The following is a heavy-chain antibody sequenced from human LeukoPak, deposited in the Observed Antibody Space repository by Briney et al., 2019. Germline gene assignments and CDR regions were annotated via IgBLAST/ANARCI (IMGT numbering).Heavy chain of an antibody. CDR3: ARLALRGYSGYDHGPFDY. CDR2: IYTSGST. D-gene: IGHD5-12*01. J-gene: IGHJ4*02. Sequence: SETLSLTCTVSGGSISSGSYYWSWIRQPAGKGLEWIGRIYTSGSTNYNPSLKSRVTISVDTSKNQFSLKLSSVTAADTAVYYCARLALRGYSGYDHGPFDYWGQGTLVTVSS. CDR1: GGSISSGSYY. V-gene: IGHV4-61*02.